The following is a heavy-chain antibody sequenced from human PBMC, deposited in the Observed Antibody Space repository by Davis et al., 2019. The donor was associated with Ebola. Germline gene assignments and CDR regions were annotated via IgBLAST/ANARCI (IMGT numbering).Heavy chain of an antibody. D-gene: IGHD3-3*01. CDR3: ARIRSGYYWYFDL. V-gene: IGHV1-2*02. Sequence: ASVKVSCKASGYTFTGYYKHWVRQAPGQGLEWMGWINPNSGGTNYAQKFQGRVTMTRDTSISTAYMELSRLRSDDTAVYYCARIRSGYYWYFDLWGRGTLVTVSS. CDR1: GYTFTGYY. CDR2: INPNSGGT. J-gene: IGHJ2*01.